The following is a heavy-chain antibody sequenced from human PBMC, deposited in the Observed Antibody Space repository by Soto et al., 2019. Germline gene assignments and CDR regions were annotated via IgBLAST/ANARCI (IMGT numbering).Heavy chain of an antibody. CDR3: ARDPGEYYDILTGYSQYYYYYGMDV. Sequence: GGSLRLSCAASGFTFSSYAMHWVRQAPGKGLEWVAVISYDGSNKYYADSVKGRFTISRDNSKNTLYLQMNSLRAEDTAVYYCARDPGEYYDILTGYSQYYYYYGMDVWGQGTTVTVSS. CDR2: ISYDGSNK. D-gene: IGHD3-9*01. CDR1: GFTFSSYA. V-gene: IGHV3-30-3*01. J-gene: IGHJ6*02.